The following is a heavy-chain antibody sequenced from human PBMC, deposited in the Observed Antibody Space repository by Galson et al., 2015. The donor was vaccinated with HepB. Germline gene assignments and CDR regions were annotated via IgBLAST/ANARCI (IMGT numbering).Heavy chain of an antibody. CDR2: INPNSGGT. D-gene: IGHD6-13*01. J-gene: IGHJ5*02. Sequence: SVTVSCKASGYTFTGYYMHWVRQAPGQGLEWMGWINPNSGGTNYAQKFQGRVTMTRDTSISTAYMELSRLRSDDAAVYYCAITGYSSSWLEGNWFDPWGQGTLVTVSS. V-gene: IGHV1-2*02. CDR1: GYTFTGYY. CDR3: AITGYSSSWLEGNWFDP.